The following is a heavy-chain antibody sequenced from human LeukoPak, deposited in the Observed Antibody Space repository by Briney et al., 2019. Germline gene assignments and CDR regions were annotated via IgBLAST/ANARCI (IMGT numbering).Heavy chain of an antibody. V-gene: IGHV3-48*01. D-gene: IGHD3-3*01. Sequence: GGSLRLSCAASGLTFSNAWMNWVRQAPGKGLEWVSYISSSSSTIYYADSVKGRFTTSRDNAKNSLYLQMNSLRAEDTAVYYCAREGRFLEWLFTPSAFDYWGQGTLVTVSS. J-gene: IGHJ4*02. CDR1: GLTFSNAW. CDR2: ISSSSSTI. CDR3: AREGRFLEWLFTPSAFDY.